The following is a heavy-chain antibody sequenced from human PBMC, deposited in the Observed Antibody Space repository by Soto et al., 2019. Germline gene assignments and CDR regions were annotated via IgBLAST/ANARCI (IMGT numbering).Heavy chain of an antibody. V-gene: IGHV3-33*01. Sequence: QVQLVESGGGVVQPGRSLRLSCAASGFTFSSYGMHWVRQARGKGLEWVAVIWYDGSNKYYADSVKGRFTISRDNSKNTLYLQMNSLRAEDTAVYYCARLQLLVGGYYYGLDVWGQGTTVTVSS. CDR1: GFTFSSYG. J-gene: IGHJ6*02. D-gene: IGHD6-19*01. CDR2: IWYDGSNK. CDR3: ARLQLLVGGYYYGLDV.